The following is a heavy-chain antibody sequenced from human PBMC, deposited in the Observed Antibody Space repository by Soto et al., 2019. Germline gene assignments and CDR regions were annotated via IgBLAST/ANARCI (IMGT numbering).Heavy chain of an antibody. Sequence: QVQLVQSGAEVKKPGSSVKVSCKASGGTFSSYTISWVRQAPGQGLEWMGRIIPILGIANYAQKFQGRVTITADKSTSTAYMELSSLRSEDTAVYYWARDYGGNGGAWFDIWGQGTMVTVSS. V-gene: IGHV1-69*02. J-gene: IGHJ3*02. CDR1: GGTFSSYT. D-gene: IGHD4-17*01. CDR3: ARDYGGNGGAWFDI. CDR2: IIPILGIA.